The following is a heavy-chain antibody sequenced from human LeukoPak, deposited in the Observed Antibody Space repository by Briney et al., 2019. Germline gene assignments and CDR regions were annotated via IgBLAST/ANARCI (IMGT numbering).Heavy chain of an antibody. CDR3: AREGSRYSSGWYQKDY. CDR1: GFTFSSYS. Sequence: PGGSLRLSCAASGFTFSSYSMNWVRQAPGKGLEWVSSISSSSSYIYYADSVKGRFTISRDNAKNSLYLQMNSLRAEDTAVYYCAREGSRYSSGWYQKDYWGQGTLVTVSS. V-gene: IGHV3-21*01. J-gene: IGHJ4*02. D-gene: IGHD6-19*01. CDR2: ISSSSSYI.